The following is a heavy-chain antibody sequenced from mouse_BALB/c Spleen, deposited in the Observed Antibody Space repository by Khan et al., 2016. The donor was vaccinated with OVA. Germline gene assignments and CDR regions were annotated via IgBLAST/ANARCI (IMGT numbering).Heavy chain of an antibody. CDR3: TRDRIDY. CDR1: GYTFTTYW. J-gene: IGHJ2*01. Sequence: LQESGAELAKPGASVKMSCKASGYTFTTYWMHWVKQRPGQGLEWIGYINPTSGSTDYNDKFKDSATLSADKSSSTAYMQLNSLTSDDSAVYYCTRDRIDYWGQGTTLTVSS. CDR2: INPTSGST. V-gene: IGHV1-7*01.